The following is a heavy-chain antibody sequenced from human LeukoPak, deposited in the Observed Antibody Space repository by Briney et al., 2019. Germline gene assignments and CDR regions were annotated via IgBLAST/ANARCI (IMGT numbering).Heavy chain of an antibody. CDR3: ARGKVVAGTPGQNSWDY. CDR1: GGSISSYY. D-gene: IGHD6-19*01. J-gene: IGHJ4*02. V-gene: IGHV4-4*07. Sequence: SETLSLTCTVSGGSISSYYWNWIRQPAGKGLEWIGRIRTSGDTSYNPSLKSRVTVSVDTSRNQFSLKLSAVTAADTAVYYCARGKVVAGTPGQNSWDYWGQGTLVTVSS. CDR2: IRTSGDT.